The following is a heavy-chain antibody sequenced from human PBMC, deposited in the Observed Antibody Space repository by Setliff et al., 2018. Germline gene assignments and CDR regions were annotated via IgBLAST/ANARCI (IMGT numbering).Heavy chain of an antibody. CDR3: ARAGYELGQYNWFDP. D-gene: IGHD2-2*01. Sequence: SETLSLTCSVSGDSIGSGIYHWSWIRQPAGKGLEWIGRIYVNGGSTTYSPSLKSRVTISVDTSKNQFSLNLSSVTAADTAVYYCARAGYELGQYNWFDPWGQGTLVTVSS. CDR2: IYVNGGST. J-gene: IGHJ5*02. CDR1: GDSIGSGIYH. V-gene: IGHV4-61*02.